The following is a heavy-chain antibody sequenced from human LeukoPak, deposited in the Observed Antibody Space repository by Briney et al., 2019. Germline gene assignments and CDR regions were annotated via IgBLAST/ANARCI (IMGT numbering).Heavy chain of an antibody. Sequence: GGSLRLSCAASGFTFSRYSMSWVRQAPGKGLEWVSHISSSSNTIDYADSVKGRFTISRDDAKNSLFLQMNSLRDEDTAVYYCARAHRGAHYYDSIYFYYYYMDVWGTGTTVTVSS. CDR1: GFTFSRYS. V-gene: IGHV3-48*02. D-gene: IGHD3-22*01. J-gene: IGHJ6*03. CDR3: ARAHRGAHYYDSIYFYYYYMDV. CDR2: ISSSSNTI.